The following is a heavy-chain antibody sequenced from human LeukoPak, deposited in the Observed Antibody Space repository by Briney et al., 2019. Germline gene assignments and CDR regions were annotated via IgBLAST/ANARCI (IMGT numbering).Heavy chain of an antibody. Sequence: GASVKVSCKASGGTFSSYAISWVRQAPGQGLEWMGRIIPILGIANYAQKFQGRVTITADKSTSTAYMELSSLRSEDTAVYYCAKGSGSYYNPDDYWGQGTLVTVSS. CDR1: GGTFSSYA. D-gene: IGHD3-10*01. J-gene: IGHJ4*02. V-gene: IGHV1-69*04. CDR3: AKGSGSYYNPDDY. CDR2: IIPILGIA.